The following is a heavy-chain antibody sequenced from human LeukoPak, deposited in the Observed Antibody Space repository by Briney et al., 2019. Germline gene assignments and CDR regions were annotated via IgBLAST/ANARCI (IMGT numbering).Heavy chain of an antibody. CDR2: INPSGTT. Sequence: SETLSLTCAVYGGPLSVYFWTWFRKPPGKGLEWVGEINPSGTTKYHPSLKSRVTISGDTSKNQISLRLSAVTAADTAVYYCATSKWFGIETEYWGQGTLVTVSS. V-gene: IGHV4-34*01. D-gene: IGHD3-10*01. J-gene: IGHJ4*02. CDR1: GGPLSVYF. CDR3: ATSKWFGIETEY.